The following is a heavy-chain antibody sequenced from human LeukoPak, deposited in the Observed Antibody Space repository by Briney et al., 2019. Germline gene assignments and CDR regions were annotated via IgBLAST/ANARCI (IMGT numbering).Heavy chain of an antibody. J-gene: IGHJ4*02. D-gene: IGHD3-10*01. CDR3: VRRNYYGSGSQYSHFDY. Sequence: GESLKIPCKGSGYSFTTYWIGWVRQMPGKGLEWMGVLYPGDSDTRYSPSFQGQVTISVDKSISTAYLQWSSLKASDTAIYYCVRRNYYGSGSQYSHFDYWGQGTLVTVSS. V-gene: IGHV5-51*01. CDR1: GYSFTTYW. CDR2: LYPGDSDT.